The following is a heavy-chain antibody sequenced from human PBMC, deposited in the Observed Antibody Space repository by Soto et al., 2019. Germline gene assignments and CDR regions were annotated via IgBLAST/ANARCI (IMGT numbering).Heavy chain of an antibody. D-gene: IGHD2-15*01. CDR2: IKQDGSEK. CDR3: ARDTAKYGGNRGGHAFDI. V-gene: IGHV3-7*01. J-gene: IGHJ3*02. CDR1: GFTFSSYW. Sequence: GGSLRLSCVASGFTFSSYWMSWVRQAPGKGLEWVANIKQDGSEKYYVDSVKGRFTISRDNAKNSLYLQMNSLRAEDTAVYYCARDTAKYGGNRGGHAFDIWGQGTMVTVSS.